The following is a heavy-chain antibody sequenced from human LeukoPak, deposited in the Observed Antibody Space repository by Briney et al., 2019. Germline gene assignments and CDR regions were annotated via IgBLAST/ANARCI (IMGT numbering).Heavy chain of an antibody. D-gene: IGHD2-2*01. CDR3: AASRKYQLLGEADDAFDI. CDR2: INPNSGGT. J-gene: IGHJ3*02. CDR1: GYTFSGYY. V-gene: IGHV1-2*02. Sequence: ASVKVSCKASGYTFSGYYMHWVRQAPGQGLEWMGWINPNSGGTDYAQNFQGRITMTRDTSITTAHMELSRLRSDDTAVYYCAASRKYQLLGEADDAFDIWGQGTMVTVSS.